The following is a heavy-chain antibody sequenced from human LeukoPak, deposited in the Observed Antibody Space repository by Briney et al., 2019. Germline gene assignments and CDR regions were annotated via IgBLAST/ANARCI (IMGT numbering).Heavy chain of an antibody. Sequence: GGSLRLSCAASGFTFSSYWMHWVRQAPGKGLVWVSRINSDGSSTSYADSVKGRFTISRDNAKNSLYLQMNSLRAEDTAVYYCARSVSGSYLHFDYWGQGTLVTVSS. CDR3: ARSVSGSYLHFDY. D-gene: IGHD1-26*01. J-gene: IGHJ4*02. CDR2: INSDGSST. V-gene: IGHV3-74*01. CDR1: GFTFSSYW.